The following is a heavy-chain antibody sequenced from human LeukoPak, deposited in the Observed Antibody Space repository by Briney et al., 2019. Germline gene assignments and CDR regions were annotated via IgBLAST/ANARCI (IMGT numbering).Heavy chain of an antibody. CDR1: GGSISSYY. CDR3: ARAGGFFSPFGY. J-gene: IGHJ4*02. CDR2: IYYSGST. Sequence: SETLSLTCTVSGGSISSYYWSWIRQPPGKGLEWIGYIYYSGSTNYNPSLKSRITISVDTSKNQFSLKVNSVTAADTAVYYCARAGGFFSPFGYWGQGTLVTVSP. D-gene: IGHD3-10*01. V-gene: IGHV4-59*01.